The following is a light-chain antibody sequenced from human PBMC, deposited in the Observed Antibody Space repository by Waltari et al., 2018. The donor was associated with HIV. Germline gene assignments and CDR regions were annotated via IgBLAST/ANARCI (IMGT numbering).Light chain of an antibody. CDR2: RNA. CDR1: NSNIGNNF. J-gene: IGLJ3*02. Sequence: QSVLTQPPSASRPPGQRVLMSCSGSNSNIGNNFVSWFQQVPGRAPKRVIYRNARRPSGVPDRFSAAKSGSSASLAITGLQSDDEAVYYCGSWDDNLSHWVFGGGTRLTV. V-gene: IGLV1-47*01. CDR3: GSWDDNLSHWV.